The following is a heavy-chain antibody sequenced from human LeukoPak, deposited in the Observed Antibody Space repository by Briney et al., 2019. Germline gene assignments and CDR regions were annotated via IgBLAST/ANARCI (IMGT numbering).Heavy chain of an antibody. D-gene: IGHD5/OR15-5a*01. J-gene: IGHJ4*02. CDR1: GYTFSAYA. Sequence: ASVTVSFKAAGYTFSAYAVHWVRQAPGQGLRWMAWINPNSGDTEYAQDFRGRVTLTRDTSISKAYMELKSLTSNDTAVYFCARLKRRAEVSAPLDFWGPGTLVTVSS. CDR2: INPNSGDT. V-gene: IGHV1-2*02. CDR3: ARLKRRAEVSAPLDF.